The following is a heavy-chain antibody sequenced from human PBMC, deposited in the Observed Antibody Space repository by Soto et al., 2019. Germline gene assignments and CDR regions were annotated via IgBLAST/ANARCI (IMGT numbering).Heavy chain of an antibody. CDR2: IYYSGST. J-gene: IGHJ4*02. D-gene: IGHD5-12*01. Sequence: SETLSLTCTVSGGSISSGDYYWSWIRQPPGKGLEWIGYIYYSGSTYYNPSLKSRVTISIDTSKNQFSLELSGLASEDTAVYYCAKKHSGSSLAYWGQGSLVTVS. CDR1: GGSISSGDYY. CDR3: AKKHSGSSLAY. V-gene: IGHV4-30-4*02.